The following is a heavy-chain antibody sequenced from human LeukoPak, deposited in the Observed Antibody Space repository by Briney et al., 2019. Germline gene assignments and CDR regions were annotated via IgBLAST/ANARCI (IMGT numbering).Heavy chain of an antibody. CDR1: GFSFSDSY. Sequence: GGSLRLSCAASGFSFSDSYMSWIRQAPGKGLEWVSYISGSSHDINYADSVKGRFTISRDNSKNTLYLQMNSLRAEDTAVYYCAKPAISSRGWYYDYWGQGTLVTVSS. V-gene: IGHV3-11*03. D-gene: IGHD6-19*01. CDR2: ISGSSHDI. CDR3: AKPAISSRGWYYDY. J-gene: IGHJ4*02.